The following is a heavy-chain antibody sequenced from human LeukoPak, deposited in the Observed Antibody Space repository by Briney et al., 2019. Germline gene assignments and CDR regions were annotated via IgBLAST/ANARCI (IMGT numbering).Heavy chain of an antibody. CDR3: QSRSIVATPDDY. CDR2: ISYDGTNK. V-gene: IGHV3-30*04. CDR1: GFTFSTYA. D-gene: IGHD5-12*01. J-gene: IGHJ4*02. Sequence: PGGSLRLSCTASGFTFSTYAMHWVRQAPGKGLEWVAVISYDGTNKYYAGSVQGRFTISRDNSKSTVYLQMTSLRTEDTALYYCQSRSIVATPDDYWGQGTLVTVSS.